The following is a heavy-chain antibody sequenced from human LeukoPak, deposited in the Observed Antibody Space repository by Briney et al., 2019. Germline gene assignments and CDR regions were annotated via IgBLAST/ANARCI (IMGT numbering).Heavy chain of an antibody. CDR1: EFTSSSTG. J-gene: IGHJ4*02. CDR3: ARGRPHGNDY. Sequence: GGSLRLSCAASEFTSSSTGINWFRQPPGRGLVWVSRIASDGSSTTYADSVKGRFSISRDNAKNTLYLQMNSLRVEDTAVYYCARGRPHGNDYWGQGTLVTVSS. V-gene: IGHV3-74*01. D-gene: IGHD4-23*01. CDR2: IASDGSST.